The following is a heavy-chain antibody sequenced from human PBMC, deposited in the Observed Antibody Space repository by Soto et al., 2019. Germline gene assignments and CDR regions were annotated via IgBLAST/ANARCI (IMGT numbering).Heavy chain of an antibody. CDR2: ISYDGSNK. J-gene: IGHJ6*02. CDR1: GFTFSSYA. Sequence: PGGSLRLSCAASGFTFSSYAMHWVRQAPGKGLEWVAVISYDGSNKYYADSVKGRFTISRDNSKNTLYLQMNGLRAEDTAVYYCARDVESGSSQYYYYYYGMDVWGQGTTVTVSS. D-gene: IGHD1-26*01. CDR3: ARDVESGSSQYYYYYYGMDV. V-gene: IGHV3-30-3*01.